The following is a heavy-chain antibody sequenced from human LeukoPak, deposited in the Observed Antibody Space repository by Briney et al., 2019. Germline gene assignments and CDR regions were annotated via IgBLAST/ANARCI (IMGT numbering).Heavy chain of an antibody. D-gene: IGHD3-16*02. CDR1: GYTFTHFA. V-gene: IGHV1-3*03. Sequence: GASVKVSCKSSGYTFTHFALHWVRQAPGQRLEWMGWIHVGTGHTKFSEEFQGRVTFTSDTPASTAYMELTSLIPEDTAVYYCARAPSLPTYMDVWGKGTTVTVSS. CDR3: ARAPSLPTYMDV. CDR2: IHVGTGHT. J-gene: IGHJ6*03.